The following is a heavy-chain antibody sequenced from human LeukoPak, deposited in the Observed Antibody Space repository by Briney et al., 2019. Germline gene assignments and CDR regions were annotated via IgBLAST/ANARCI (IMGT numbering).Heavy chain of an antibody. CDR3: ARGIPVYSYGH. J-gene: IGHJ4*02. CDR1: GGSISSGSYY. Sequence: SQTLSLTCTVSGGSISSGSYYWRWIRQPAGKGLEWIGRIYTSGSTNYNPSLKSRVTISVDTSKNQFSLKLSSVTAADTAVYYCARGIPVYSYGHWGQGTLVTVSS. CDR2: IYTSGST. V-gene: IGHV4-61*02. D-gene: IGHD5-18*01.